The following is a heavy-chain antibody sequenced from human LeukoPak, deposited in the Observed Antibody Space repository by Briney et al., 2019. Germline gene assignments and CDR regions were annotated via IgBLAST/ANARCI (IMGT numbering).Heavy chain of an antibody. D-gene: IGHD2/OR15-2a*01. CDR1: GDSMSRGYYY. Sequence: PSETLSLTCTVCGDSMSRGYYYWAWIRQTPGKGLDWIGYILHSGPTYYHPSLKNGLRMVIDNSKNQFVLTLTSVTDAGRAMYYFVIGFDHEGNYFFAVWGQGSLVTVSS. CDR3: VIGFDHEGNYFFAV. CDR2: ILHSGPT. V-gene: IGHV4-31*03. J-gene: IGHJ4*02.